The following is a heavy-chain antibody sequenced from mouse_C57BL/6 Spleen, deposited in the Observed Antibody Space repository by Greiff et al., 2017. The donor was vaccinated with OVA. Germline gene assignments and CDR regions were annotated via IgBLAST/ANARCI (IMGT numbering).Heavy chain of an antibody. V-gene: IGHV1-82*01. CDR3: ARDSYYGSSWDYAMDY. CDR2: IYPGDGDT. Sequence: VQLQQSGPELVKPGASVKISCKASGYAFSSSWMNWVKQRPGKGLEWIGRIYPGDGDTNYNGKFKGKGTLTADKSSSTAYMQLSSLTSEDSAVYFCARDSYYGSSWDYAMDYWGQRTSVTVSS. CDR1: GYAFSSSW. D-gene: IGHD1-1*01. J-gene: IGHJ4*01.